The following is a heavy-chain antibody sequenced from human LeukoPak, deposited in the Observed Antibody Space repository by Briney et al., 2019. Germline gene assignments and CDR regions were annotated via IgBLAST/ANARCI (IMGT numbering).Heavy chain of an antibody. CDR3: GTARGYSYAFDP. CDR2: IPYSGTT. CDR1: SGPIISSTNYY. Sequence: PSETLSLTCTVSSGPIISSTNYYWGWIRQPPGKGLEWIGSIPYSGTTYYNPSLKSRITISVDTSKNQFSLLLSSVTAADTAVYYCGTARGYSYAFDPWGQGTLVTVSS. V-gene: IGHV4-39*01. J-gene: IGHJ5*02. D-gene: IGHD5-12*01.